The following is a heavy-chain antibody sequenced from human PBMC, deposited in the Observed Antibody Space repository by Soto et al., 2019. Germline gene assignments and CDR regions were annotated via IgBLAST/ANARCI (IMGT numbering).Heavy chain of an antibody. CDR1: GGSISSGGYY. V-gene: IGHV4-31*03. D-gene: IGHD3-9*01. J-gene: IGHJ6*02. Sequence: PSETLSLTCTVSGGSISSGGYYWSWIRQHPGKGLEWIGYIYYSGSTYYNPSLKSRVTISVDTSKNQFSLKLSSVTAADTAVYYCARGARYFDWTYGMDVWGQGTTVTVSS. CDR3: ARGARYFDWTYGMDV. CDR2: IYYSGST.